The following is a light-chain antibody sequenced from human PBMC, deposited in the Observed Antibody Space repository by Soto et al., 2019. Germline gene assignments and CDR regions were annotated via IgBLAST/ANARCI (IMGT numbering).Light chain of an antibody. Sequence: DIQMTQSPSTLSASVGDRVTITCRASKSISSWLAWYQQKPGKAPKLLIYKASSLESGVPSRFSGSGSGTAFTLTISSLQADDFETYYCQQYYSYPWTFGNGTKVEV. CDR2: KAS. J-gene: IGKJ1*01. CDR1: KSISSW. CDR3: QQYYSYPWT. V-gene: IGKV1-5*03.